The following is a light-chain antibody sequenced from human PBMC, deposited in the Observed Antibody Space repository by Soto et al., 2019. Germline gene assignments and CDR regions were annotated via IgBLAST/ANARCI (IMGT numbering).Light chain of an antibody. CDR3: SSYTSATTVF. CDR1: SSDVGGYNY. V-gene: IGLV2-14*01. J-gene: IGLJ2*01. Sequence: QSALTQPASVSGSPGQSITISCTGTSSDVGGYNYVSWYQQHPGKAPELMIYEVSNRPSGVSNRFSGSKSGSTASLTISGLQAEDEADYSCSSYTSATTVFFGGGTKVTVL. CDR2: EVS.